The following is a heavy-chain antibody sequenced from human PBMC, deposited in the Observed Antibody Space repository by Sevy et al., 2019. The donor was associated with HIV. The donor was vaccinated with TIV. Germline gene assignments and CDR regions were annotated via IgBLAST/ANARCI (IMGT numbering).Heavy chain of an antibody. D-gene: IGHD3-16*01. CDR2: IRSYSSVM. Sequence: GGSLRLSCVASGFRFSDEPMNWVRQAPGKGLEWISNIRSYSSVMSYADTVRGRFTVSRDNARNSLSLQLNSLRDEDTALYYCVRDTQFGFDYWGQGTLVTVSS. V-gene: IGHV3-48*02. J-gene: IGHJ4*02. CDR3: VRDTQFGFDY. CDR1: GFRFSDEP.